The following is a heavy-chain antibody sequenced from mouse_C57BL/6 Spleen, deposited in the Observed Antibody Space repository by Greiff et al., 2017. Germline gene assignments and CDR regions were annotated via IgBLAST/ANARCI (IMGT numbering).Heavy chain of an antibody. D-gene: IGHD4-1*01. J-gene: IGHJ4*01. V-gene: IGHV3-6*01. CDR2: ISYDGSN. CDR3: ARMELGHYYAMDY. CDR1: GYSITSGYY. Sequence: EVKLMESGPGLVKPSPSLSLTCSVTGYSITSGYYWNWIRQFPGNKLEWMGYISYDGSNNYNPSLKNRISITRDTSKNQFFLKLNSLTTEDTATYYCARMELGHYYAMDYWGQGTSVTVSS.